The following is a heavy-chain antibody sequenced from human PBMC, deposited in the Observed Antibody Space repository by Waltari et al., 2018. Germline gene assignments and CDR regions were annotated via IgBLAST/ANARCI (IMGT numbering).Heavy chain of an antibody. Sequence: QVQLVQSGAEVKKPGASVKVSCKTSGYTFTAYYMHWVRQAPGQGLEWMGWINCNTGERDYAQKFRGLVTMTRETSLTTVYMEMNRLTSDDTAVYYCAREDIVATKVFDDWGHGTLVTVSS. CDR3: AREDIVATKVFDD. D-gene: IGHD5-12*01. CDR2: INCNTGER. CDR1: GYTFTAYY. V-gene: IGHV1-2*02. J-gene: IGHJ4*01.